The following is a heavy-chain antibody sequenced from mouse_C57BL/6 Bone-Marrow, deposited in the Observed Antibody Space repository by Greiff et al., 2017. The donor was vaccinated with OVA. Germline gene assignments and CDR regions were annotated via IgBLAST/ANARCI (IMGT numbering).Heavy chain of an antibody. CDR2: INPSSGYT. J-gene: IGHJ4*01. V-gene: IGHV1-4*01. CDR3: ARNGKPYYYARDD. CDR1: GYTFTSYT. Sequence: QVQLKESGAELARPGASVKMSCKASGYTFTSYTMHWVKQRPGQGLEWIGYINPSSGYTKYNQQFQDKATLTADQSSSTAYMQLSSLTSEDSAVYDGARNGKPYYYARDDWGQGTSVTVSS. D-gene: IGHD6-1*01.